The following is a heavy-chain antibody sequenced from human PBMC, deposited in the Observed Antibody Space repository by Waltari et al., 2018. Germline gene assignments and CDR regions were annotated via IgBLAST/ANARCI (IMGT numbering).Heavy chain of an antibody. CDR3: ARGRRLGYYYGLDV. Sequence: QVQLQQWGSGVLKSSDTLSLTCAVHGGSFSAYFWGWIRPPPGKGLEWIGEINHSGTTNYNPSLKGGVTISVDRTREQFSLSLTAVTAADTAVYYCARGRRLGYYYGLDVWGQGTTVTVSS. D-gene: IGHD1-1*01. CDR1: GGSFSAYF. J-gene: IGHJ6*02. CDR2: INHSGTT. V-gene: IGHV4-34*01.